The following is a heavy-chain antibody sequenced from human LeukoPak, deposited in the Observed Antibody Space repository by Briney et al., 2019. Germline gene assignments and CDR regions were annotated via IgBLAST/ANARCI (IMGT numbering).Heavy chain of an antibody. CDR1: GYTLTELS. Sequence: ASVKVSCKVSGYTLTELSMHWVRQAPGKGLEWMGGFDPEDGETIYAQKFQGRVTMTEDTSTDTAYMELSSLRSEDTAVYYCAGLRFLEWTTMENWFDPWGQGTLVTVSS. D-gene: IGHD3-3*01. CDR2: FDPEDGET. CDR3: AGLRFLEWTTMENWFDP. V-gene: IGHV1-24*01. J-gene: IGHJ5*02.